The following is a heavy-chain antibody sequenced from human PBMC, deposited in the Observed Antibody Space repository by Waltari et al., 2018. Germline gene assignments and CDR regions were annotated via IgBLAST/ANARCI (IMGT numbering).Heavy chain of an antibody. J-gene: IGHJ4*02. CDR2: GHRSGRT. CDR3: ARDRGRGLYLDS. D-gene: IGHD2-15*01. V-gene: IGHV4-4*02. CDR1: GDSMGSRDF. Sequence: QLQLQQSGPGLVKPSESLSLPCAVSGDSMGSRDFWSWVRQSPGKGLEWSGQGHRSGRTNHNPSPASRVTMSIDTSNNQFSLKVTSATAADTAIYYCARDRGRGLYLDSWGQGILVTVSP.